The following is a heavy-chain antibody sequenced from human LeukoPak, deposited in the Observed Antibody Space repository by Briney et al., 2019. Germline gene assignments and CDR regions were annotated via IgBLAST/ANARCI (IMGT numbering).Heavy chain of an antibody. Sequence: GDSLRLSCAPSGFTYSSYWMMWLRQAPGKGLEWVAYIKQDGSEKYYVDSVKGRFTISRDNAKTSLYLQMNSLRAEDTAVYYCARLTVTTLVCFDYWGQGTLVTVSS. CDR1: GFTYSSYW. CDR2: IKQDGSEK. V-gene: IGHV3-7*01. J-gene: IGHJ4*02. CDR3: ARLTVTTLVCFDY. D-gene: IGHD4-17*01.